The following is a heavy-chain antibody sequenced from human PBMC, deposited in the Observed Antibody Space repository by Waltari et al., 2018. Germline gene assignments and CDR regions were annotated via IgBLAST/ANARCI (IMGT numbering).Heavy chain of an antibody. V-gene: IGHV1-18*01. D-gene: IGHD1-26*01. CDR2: NSAYNGNT. CDR3: ARDRTSVGANSPDAFDI. J-gene: IGHJ3*02. Sequence: QVQLVQSGAEVKKPGASVKVSCKASGYTFTSYGISWVRQAPGQGLEWMGWNSAYNGNTNYAQKLQGRVTMTTDTSTSTAYMELRSLRSDDTAVYYCARDRTSVGANSPDAFDIWGQGTMVTVSS. CDR1: GYTFTSYG.